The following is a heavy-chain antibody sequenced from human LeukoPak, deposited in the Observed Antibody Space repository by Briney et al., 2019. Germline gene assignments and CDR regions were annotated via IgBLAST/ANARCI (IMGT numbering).Heavy chain of an antibody. J-gene: IGHJ6*02. D-gene: IGHD1-1*01. V-gene: IGHV3-20*01. CDR2: INWNGGST. Sequence: GGSLRLSCAASGFTFSSYAMSWVRQAPGKGLEWVSGINWNGGSTGYADSVKGRFTISRDNAKNSQYLQMNSLRAEDTALYHCARGTGAVYYYYGMDVWGQGTTVTVSS. CDR1: GFTFSSYA. CDR3: ARGTGAVYYYYGMDV.